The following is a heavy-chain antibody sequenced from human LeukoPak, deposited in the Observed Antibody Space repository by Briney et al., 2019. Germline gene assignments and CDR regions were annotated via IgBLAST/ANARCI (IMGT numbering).Heavy chain of an antibody. CDR1: GFTFSSYV. D-gene: IGHD3-22*01. CDR3: AKDRPNYYGSNGHYYKLNGDC. CDR2: ITSSGAAT. J-gene: IGHJ4*02. V-gene: IGHV3-23*01. Sequence: PGGSLRLSCAASGFTFSSYVMSWVRQAPGKGLEWVSSITSSGAATYYADSVKGRFTISRDNSDNTLYLQMNSLRAEVTAVYYCAKDRPNYYGSNGHYYKLNGDCWGQGTLVTVSS.